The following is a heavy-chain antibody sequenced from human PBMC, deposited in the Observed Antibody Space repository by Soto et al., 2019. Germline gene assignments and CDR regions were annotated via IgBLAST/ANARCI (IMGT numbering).Heavy chain of an antibody. V-gene: IGHV3-23*01. D-gene: IGHD6-19*01. CDR1: GFTFSSYV. Sequence: EVQLLESGGGLVQPGGSLRLSCAASGFTFSSYVMSWVRQAPGKGLEWVSAISGSGGSTYYADSVTGRFTISRDNSKNTLYLQMNSLRAEDTAVYYCAKAPGIAVARRGYYFDYWGQGTLVTVSS. J-gene: IGHJ4*02. CDR3: AKAPGIAVARRGYYFDY. CDR2: ISGSGGST.